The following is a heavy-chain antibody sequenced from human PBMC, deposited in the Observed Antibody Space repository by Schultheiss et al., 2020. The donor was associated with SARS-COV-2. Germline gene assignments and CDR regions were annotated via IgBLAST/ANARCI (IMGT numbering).Heavy chain of an antibody. Sequence: GGSLRLSCAASGFTFSSYDMHWVRQATGKGLEWVSAIGTAGDTYYPGSVKGRFTISRENAKNSLYLQMNSLRAEDTAVYYCARGKPESLWFGLRWYFDYWGQGTLVTVSS. J-gene: IGHJ4*02. CDR1: GFTFSSYD. V-gene: IGHV3-13*01. CDR3: ARGKPESLWFGLRWYFDY. D-gene: IGHD3-10*01. CDR2: IGTAGDT.